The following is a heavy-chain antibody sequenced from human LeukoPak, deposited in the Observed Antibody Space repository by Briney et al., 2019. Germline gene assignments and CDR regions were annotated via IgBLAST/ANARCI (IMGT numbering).Heavy chain of an antibody. CDR2: ISAYNGNT. CDR1: AYTFTSYG. CDR3: ARGIAAAGTSWFDP. D-gene: IGHD6-13*01. V-gene: IGHV1-18*01. J-gene: IGHJ5*02. Sequence: VASVKVSCRASAYTFTSYGISWVRQAPGQGLEWMGWISAYNGNTNYAQKLQGRVTMTTDTSTSTAYMELRSLRSDDTAVYYCARGIAAAGTSWFDPWGQGTLVTVSS.